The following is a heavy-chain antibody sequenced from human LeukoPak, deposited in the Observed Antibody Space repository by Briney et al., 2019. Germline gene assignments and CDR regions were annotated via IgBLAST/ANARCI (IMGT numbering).Heavy chain of an antibody. D-gene: IGHD3-22*01. Sequence: GGSLRLSCAASGFSFSSYGMHWVRQAPGKGLEWVAFIRYDGSNKYYADSVKGRFTISRDNSKNTLYLQMNSLRAEDTAVYYCAKDSYYDSSGYLDYWGQGTLVTVSS. V-gene: IGHV3-30*02. CDR1: GFSFSSYG. J-gene: IGHJ4*02. CDR2: IRYDGSNK. CDR3: AKDSYYDSSGYLDY.